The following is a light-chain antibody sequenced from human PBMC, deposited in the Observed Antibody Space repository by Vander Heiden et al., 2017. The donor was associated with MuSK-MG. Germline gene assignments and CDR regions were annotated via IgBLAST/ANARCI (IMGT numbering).Light chain of an antibody. J-gene: IGKJ4*01. Sequence: DIQMTQSPSSLSASVGDRVTITCRASQSISSYLIWYQQKPGKAPKLPIYAASSLQSGVPSRFSGSGSGTDFTLTISSLQPEDFATYYCQQSYSTLLTFGGGTKVEIK. CDR2: AAS. CDR1: QSISSY. CDR3: QQSYSTLLT. V-gene: IGKV1-39*01.